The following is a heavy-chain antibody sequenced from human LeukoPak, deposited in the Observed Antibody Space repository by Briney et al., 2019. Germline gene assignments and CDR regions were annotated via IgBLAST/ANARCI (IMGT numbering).Heavy chain of an antibody. CDR2: NSAYNGNT. V-gene: IGHV1-18*01. J-gene: IGHJ5*02. Sequence: ASVKVSCKASGYTFTRYGINWVRQAPGQGLEWMGWNSAYNGNTNYAQKLQGRVTMTTDTSTSTAYMELRSLRSDDTAVYYCARVGVAGDNWFDPWGQGTLVTVSS. CDR3: ARVGVAGDNWFDP. CDR1: GYTFTRYG. D-gene: IGHD6-19*01.